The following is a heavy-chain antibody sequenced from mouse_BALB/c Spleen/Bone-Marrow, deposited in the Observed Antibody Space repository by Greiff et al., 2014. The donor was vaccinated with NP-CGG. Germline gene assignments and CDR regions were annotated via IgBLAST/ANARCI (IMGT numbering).Heavy chain of an antibody. CDR2: INPGSGGT. Sequence: LVESGAELVRPGTSVKVSCKASGYAFTNYLIEWVKQRPGQGLEWIGVINPGSGGTNYNEKFKAKATLTADKSSSTAYMQLSSLTSDDSAVYFCARCLTGTSAMDYWGRGTSVTVPS. V-gene: IGHV1-54*03. J-gene: IGHJ4*01. CDR1: GYAFTNYL. CDR3: ARCLTGTSAMDY. D-gene: IGHD4-1*01.